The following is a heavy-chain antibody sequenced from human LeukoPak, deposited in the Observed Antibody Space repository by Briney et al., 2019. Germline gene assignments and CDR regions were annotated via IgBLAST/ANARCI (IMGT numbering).Heavy chain of an antibody. CDR1: GYTFTGYG. D-gene: IGHD6-13*01. CDR2: ISAYNGNT. J-gene: IGHJ5*02. V-gene: IGHV1-18*04. Sequence: GASVKVSCKASGYTFTGYGISWVRQAPGQGLEWMGWISAYNGNTNYAQKLQGRVTMTTDTSTSTAYMELRSLRSDDTAVYYCARRVVGSSSWFDWFDPWGQGTLVTVSS. CDR3: ARRVVGSSSWFDWFDP.